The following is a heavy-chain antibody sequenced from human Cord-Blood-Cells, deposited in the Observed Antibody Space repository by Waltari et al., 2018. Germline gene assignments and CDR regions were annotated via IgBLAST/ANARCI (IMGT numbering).Heavy chain of an antibody. Sequence: QVQLVESGGGVVQPGRSLRLSCAASGFTFSSYGMHWVRQAPGKGLEWVAVIWYDGSNKYYADSVKGRFTISRDNSKNTLYLQMNSLRAEDTAMYYCVKGQKLGNWFDPWGQGTLVTVSS. V-gene: IGHV3-30*18. CDR1: GFTFSSYG. CDR3: VKGQKLGNWFDP. D-gene: IGHD7-27*01. CDR2: IWYDGSNK. J-gene: IGHJ5*02.